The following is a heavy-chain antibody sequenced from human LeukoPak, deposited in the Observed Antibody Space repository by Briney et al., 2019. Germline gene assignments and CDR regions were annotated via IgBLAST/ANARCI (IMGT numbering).Heavy chain of an antibody. CDR3: AREYCSGGSCSRGVDY. V-gene: IGHV1-24*01. CDR2: FDPEDGKT. J-gene: IGHJ4*02. CDR1: GYTLTELS. D-gene: IGHD2-15*01. Sequence: ASVKVSCKVSGYTLTELSMHWVRQAPGKGLEWMGGFDPEDGKTIYAQKLQGRVTMTTDTSTSTAYMELRSLRSDDTAVYYCAREYCSGGSCSRGVDYWGQGTLVTVSS.